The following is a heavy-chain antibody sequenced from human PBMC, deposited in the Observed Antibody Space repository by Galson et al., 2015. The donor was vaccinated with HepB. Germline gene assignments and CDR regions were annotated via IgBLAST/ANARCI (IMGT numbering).Heavy chain of an antibody. V-gene: IGHV4-39*01. CDR1: GGSISSSSYY. CDR2: IYYSGST. CDR3: ASTYSSSWSLHAG. Sequence: SETLSLTCTVSGGSISSSSYYWGWIRQPPGKGLEWIGSIYYSGSTYYNPSLKSRVTISVDTSKNQFSLKLSSVTAADTAVYYCASTYSSSWSLHAGWGQGTLVTVSS. J-gene: IGHJ4*02. D-gene: IGHD6-13*01.